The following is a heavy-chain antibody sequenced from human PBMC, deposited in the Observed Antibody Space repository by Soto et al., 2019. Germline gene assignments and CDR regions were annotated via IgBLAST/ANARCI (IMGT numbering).Heavy chain of an antibody. J-gene: IGHJ3*02. CDR1: GFTVSSNY. D-gene: IGHD3-22*01. CDR3: ARGAPSYYYDSSGWPDAFDI. CDR2: IYSGGST. Sequence: GGSLRLSCAASGFTVSSNYMSWVRQAPGKGLEWVSVIYSGGSTYYADSVKGRFTISRDNSKNTLYLQMNSLRAEDTAVYYCARGAPSYYYDSSGWPDAFDIWGQGTMVTVSS. V-gene: IGHV3-53*01.